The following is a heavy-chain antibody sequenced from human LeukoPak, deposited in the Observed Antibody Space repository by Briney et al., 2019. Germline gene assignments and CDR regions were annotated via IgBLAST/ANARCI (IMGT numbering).Heavy chain of an antibody. D-gene: IGHD6-13*01. J-gene: IGHJ4*02. V-gene: IGHV3-74*01. CDR1: GIAFSSYW. Sequence: QPGGSLRLSCAASGIAFSSYWMHWVRQAPGKGLVRVSRINSDGSSTTYAYFVKGRFTISRDNAKNTLYLQMNSLGAEDTAVYYCARGSYTSSWIDYWGQGTLVTVSS. CDR3: ARGSYTSSWIDY. CDR2: INSDGSST.